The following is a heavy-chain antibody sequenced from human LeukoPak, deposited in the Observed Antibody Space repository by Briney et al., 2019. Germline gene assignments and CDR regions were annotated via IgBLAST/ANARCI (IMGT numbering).Heavy chain of an antibody. Sequence: ASVKVSCKASGYPFTGYYVHWVRQAPGQGLEWMGWINPNSGGTDYAQKFQGRVTMTRDTSISTAYMELSRLRSDDTAVYYCARSDYYYYYMDVWGKGTTVTVSS. CDR1: GYPFTGYY. V-gene: IGHV1-2*02. J-gene: IGHJ6*03. CDR2: INPNSGGT. CDR3: ARSDYYYYYMDV.